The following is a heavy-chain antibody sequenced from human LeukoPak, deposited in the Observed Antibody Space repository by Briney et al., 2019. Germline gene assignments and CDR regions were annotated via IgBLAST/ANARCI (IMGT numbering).Heavy chain of an antibody. CDR3: ARGSPRWSGYYIYYYYYYMDV. CDR2: IYYGGST. J-gene: IGHJ6*03. D-gene: IGHD3-3*01. Sequence: ASETLSLTCTVSGGSISSSSDYNWGWIRQPPGKRLAWIGQIYYGGSTYHNPSLESRVTISVDTSKNQFSLKLSSVTAADTAVYYCARGSPRWSGYYIYYYYYYMDVWGKGTTVTVSS. V-gene: IGHV4-39*07. CDR1: GGSISSSSDYN.